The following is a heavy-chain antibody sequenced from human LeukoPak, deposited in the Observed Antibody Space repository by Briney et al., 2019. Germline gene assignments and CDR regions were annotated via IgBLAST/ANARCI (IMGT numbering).Heavy chain of an antibody. J-gene: IGHJ4*02. CDR3: AKMGPRYFDWSVDF. D-gene: IGHD3-9*01. Sequence: GGSLRLSCAASGFTFSSYAMSWVRQAPGKGLEWVSTISGSGGSTYYADSVRGRFTISRDNSKNTLSLQMNSLRVEDTAVYYCAKMGPRYFDWSVDFWGQGTLVTVSS. CDR2: ISGSGGST. CDR1: GFTFSSYA. V-gene: IGHV3-23*01.